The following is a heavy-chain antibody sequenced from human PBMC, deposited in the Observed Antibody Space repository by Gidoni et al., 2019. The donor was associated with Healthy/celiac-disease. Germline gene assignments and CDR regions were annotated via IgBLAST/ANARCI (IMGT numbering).Heavy chain of an antibody. CDR3: AKGGYNWNGEIDY. V-gene: IGHV3-30*18. J-gene: IGHJ4*02. D-gene: IGHD1-1*01. Sequence: QVQLVESGGGVVQPGRSLRLSCAASGFTFSSYGMHWVRQAPGKGLGWVAVISYDGSNKYYADSVKGRFTISRDNSKNTLYLQMNSLRAEDTAVYYCAKGGYNWNGEIDYWGQGTLVTVSS. CDR1: GFTFSSYG. CDR2: ISYDGSNK.